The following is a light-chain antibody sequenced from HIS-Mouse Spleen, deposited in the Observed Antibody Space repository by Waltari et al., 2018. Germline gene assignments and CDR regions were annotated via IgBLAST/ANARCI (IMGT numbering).Light chain of an antibody. CDR1: ALPKKH. CDR3: YSTDSSGNHRV. CDR2: EDS. V-gene: IGLV3-10*01. J-gene: IGLJ2*01. Sequence: SYELTQPPSVSVSPGQTARIPCSGDALPKKHAYGYQQKSGQAPVLVIYEDSKRPSGIPERFSGSSSGTMATLTISGAQVEDEADYYCYSTDSSGNHRVFGGGTKLTVL.